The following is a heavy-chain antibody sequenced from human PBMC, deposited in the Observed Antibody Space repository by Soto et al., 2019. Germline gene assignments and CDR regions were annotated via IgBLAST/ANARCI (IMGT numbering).Heavy chain of an antibody. CDR2: ISAYNGNT. D-gene: IGHD6-13*01. CDR1: DYTFTSYG. V-gene: IGHV1-18*01. Sequence: ASVKVSCKASDYTFTSYGISWVRQAPGQGLEWMGWISAYNGNTNYAQKLQGRVTMTTDTSTSTAYMELRSLRSDDTAVYYCARDTIAAASQYFDYWGQGTLVTVSS. J-gene: IGHJ4*02. CDR3: ARDTIAAASQYFDY.